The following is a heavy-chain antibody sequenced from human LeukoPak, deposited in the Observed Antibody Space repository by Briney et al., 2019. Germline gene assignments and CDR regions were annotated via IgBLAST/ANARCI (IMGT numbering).Heavy chain of an antibody. J-gene: IGHJ4*02. V-gene: IGHV3-30*02. CDR1: GFTFSSYG. D-gene: IGHD2-21*02. Sequence: PGRSLRLSCVTSGFTFSSYGVHWVRQAPGKGLEWVAFIRYDGSNKYYADSVKGRFTISRDNSKNTLYLQMNSLRAEDTAVYYCAKAYCGGDCYSYYFDYWGQGTLVTVSS. CDR3: AKAYCGGDCYSYYFDY. CDR2: IRYDGSNK.